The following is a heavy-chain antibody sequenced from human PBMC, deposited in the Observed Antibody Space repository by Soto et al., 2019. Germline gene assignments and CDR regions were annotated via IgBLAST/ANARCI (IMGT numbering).Heavy chain of an antibody. Sequence: GGSLRLSCAASGFTFSNYGMYWVRQAPGKGLEWVAVIWYDGSSKYYADSVKGRFTISRDNSKNTLNLQMNSLRAEDTAVYYCATYSGTSNFDHWGQGTLVTVSS. CDR3: ATYSGTSNFDH. V-gene: IGHV3-33*07. CDR2: IWYDGSSK. J-gene: IGHJ4*02. CDR1: GFTFSNYG. D-gene: IGHD1-26*01.